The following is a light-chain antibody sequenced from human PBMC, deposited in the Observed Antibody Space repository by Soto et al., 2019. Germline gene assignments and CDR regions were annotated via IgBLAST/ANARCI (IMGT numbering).Light chain of an antibody. V-gene: IGKV3-20*01. CDR3: QQYGSSPCT. J-gene: IGKJ1*01. Sequence: EIVLTQSPGTLSLSPGERATLSCRASQSVSSSYLAWYQQKPGQAPRPLIYGASSRATGIPDRFSGSGSGTDFTLTISRLEPEDFAVYYCQQYGSSPCTFGQGT. CDR1: QSVSSSY. CDR2: GAS.